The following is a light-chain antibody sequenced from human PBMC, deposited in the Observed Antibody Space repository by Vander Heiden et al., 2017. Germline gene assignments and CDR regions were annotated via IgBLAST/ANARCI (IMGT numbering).Light chain of an antibody. CDR3: QQSDSTPPYT. CDR2: AAS. J-gene: IGKJ2*01. V-gene: IGKV1-39*01. Sequence: DIQMTQSPSSLSASVGDRVTITCRASQSINRYLNWYQQKPGKAPKLLIYAASSLQSGVPSRFSGSGSGTDFTLTIRSLQPEDFATYYCQQSDSTPPYTFGQGTKLEIK. CDR1: QSINRY.